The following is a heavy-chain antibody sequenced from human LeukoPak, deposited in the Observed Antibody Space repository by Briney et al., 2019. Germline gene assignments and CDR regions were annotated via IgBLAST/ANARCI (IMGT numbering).Heavy chain of an antibody. CDR1: GFTFSIYS. V-gene: IGHV3-48*01. CDR2: ISSTSNTI. Sequence: GGSLRLSCAASGFTFSIYSMNWVRQAPGKGLEWVSYISSTSNTIYYADSVKGRFTISRDNAKNSLYLQMNSLRAEDTAVYYCARDLYRIVVVPHYFDYWGQGTLVTVSS. J-gene: IGHJ4*02. D-gene: IGHD3-22*01. CDR3: ARDLYRIVVVPHYFDY.